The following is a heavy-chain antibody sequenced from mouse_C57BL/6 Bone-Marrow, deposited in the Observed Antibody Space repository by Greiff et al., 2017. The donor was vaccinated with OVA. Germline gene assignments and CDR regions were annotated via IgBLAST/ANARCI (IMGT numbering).Heavy chain of an antibody. J-gene: IGHJ2*01. Sequence: VQLQQSGPELVKPGASVKISCKASGYTFTDYYMNWVKQSHGKSLEWIGDINPNNGGTSYNQKFKGKATLTVDKSSSTAYMELRSLTSEDSAVYYCASRGELGRPLFDYWGQGTTLTVSS. D-gene: IGHD4-1*01. CDR2: INPNNGGT. CDR3: ASRGELGRPLFDY. V-gene: IGHV1-26*01. CDR1: GYTFTDYY.